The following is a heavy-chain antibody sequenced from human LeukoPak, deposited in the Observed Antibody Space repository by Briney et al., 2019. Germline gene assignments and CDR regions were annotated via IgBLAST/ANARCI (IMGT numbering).Heavy chain of an antibody. CDR2: IIPIFGTA. CDR1: GGTFSSYA. J-gene: IGHJ5*02. Sequence: ASVKVSCKASGGTFSSYAISWVRRAPGQGLEWMGGIIPIFGTANYAQKFQGRVTITADESTSTAYMELSSLRSEDTAVYYCARILYDIVVVPAAPGGWFDPWGQGTLVTVSS. CDR3: ARILYDIVVVPAAPGGWFDP. D-gene: IGHD2-2*01. V-gene: IGHV1-69*13.